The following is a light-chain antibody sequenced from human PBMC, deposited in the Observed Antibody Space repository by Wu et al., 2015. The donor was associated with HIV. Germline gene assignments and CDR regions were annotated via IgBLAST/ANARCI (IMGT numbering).Light chain of an antibody. Sequence: DIVLTQSPGTLSLSSGERATLSCRASQNITHFLAWYQQRLGHPPRLLIYDVFNRATGVPVRFSGSGSATNFHLTISSLAPEDSAFYYCQQRDGWPLTFGGGTKVEIK. CDR3: QQRDGWPLT. V-gene: IGKV3-11*01. CDR2: DVF. CDR1: QNITHF. J-gene: IGKJ4*01.